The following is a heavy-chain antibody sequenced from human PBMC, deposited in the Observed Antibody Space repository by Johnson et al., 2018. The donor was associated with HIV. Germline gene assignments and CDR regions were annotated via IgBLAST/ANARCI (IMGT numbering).Heavy chain of an antibody. CDR2: IYSGGST. CDR1: GFTVSSNY. D-gene: IGHD6-6*01. CDR3: ARDRAEYSTWLDAFDI. V-gene: IGHV3-66*02. J-gene: IGHJ3*02. Sequence: EQLVESGGGLVQPGGSLRLSCVVSGFTVSSNYMSWVRQAPGKGLEWVSDIYSGGSTYYADSVKGRFSISRDNSKNTLYLQMNSLRAEDTAVFYCARDRAEYSTWLDAFDIWGQGTMVTVSS.